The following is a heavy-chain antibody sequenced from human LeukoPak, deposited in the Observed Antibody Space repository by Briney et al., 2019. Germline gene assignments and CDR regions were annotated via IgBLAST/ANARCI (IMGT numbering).Heavy chain of an antibody. CDR1: GFTFSSYS. J-gene: IGHJ4*02. CDR3: ARGFWSRYFDY. CDR2: IYHSGST. V-gene: IGHV4-38-2*01. D-gene: IGHD2-8*02. Sequence: GSLRLSCAASGFTFSSYSMNWVRQAPGKGLEWIGSIYHSGSTYYNPSLKSRVTISVDTSKNQFSLKLSSVTAADTAVYYCARGFWSRYFDYWGQGTLVTVSS.